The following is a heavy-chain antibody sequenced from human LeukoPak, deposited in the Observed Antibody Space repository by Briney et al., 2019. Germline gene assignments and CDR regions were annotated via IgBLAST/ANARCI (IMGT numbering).Heavy chain of an antibody. CDR1: GYTFSNYW. Sequence: SGESPQIPCWGSGYTFSNYWIGWGRQMPGEGLGGRVMNYPDGSDTKYSPSLQGQVPISVDRSINNAYLQRHTLKAPDTALYYCARLYCGGDCDAAVWGTRTPVTVS. J-gene: IGHJ4*02. V-gene: IGHV5-51*01. D-gene: IGHD2-21*01. CDR2: NYPDGSDT. CDR3: ARLYCGGDCDAAV.